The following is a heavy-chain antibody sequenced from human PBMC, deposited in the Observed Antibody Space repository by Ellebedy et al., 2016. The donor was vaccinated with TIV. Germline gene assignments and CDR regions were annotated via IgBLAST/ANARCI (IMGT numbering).Heavy chain of an antibody. CDR2: IYYSGST. CDR1: GGSISNYY. J-gene: IGHJ4*02. V-gene: IGHV4-59*08. Sequence: MPGGSLRLSCTVSGGSISNYYWSRIRQPPGKGLEWIGYIYYSGSTNYNPSLKSRVTISVDTSKNQFSLKLSSVTAADTAVYYCARTFYYDSSGYPLFDYWGQGTLVTVSS. D-gene: IGHD3-22*01. CDR3: ARTFYYDSSGYPLFDY.